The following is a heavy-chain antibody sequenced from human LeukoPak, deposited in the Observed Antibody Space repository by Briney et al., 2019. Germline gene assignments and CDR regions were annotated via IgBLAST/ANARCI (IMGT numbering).Heavy chain of an antibody. D-gene: IGHD3-22*01. CDR1: GYTFTSYG. J-gene: IGHJ4*02. Sequence: GASVKVSCKASGYTFTSYGISWVRQAPGQGLEWMGWISAYNGNTNYAQKLQGRVTMTTGTSTSTAYMELRSLRSDDTAVYYCARGVTYYYDSSGYYLDYWGQGTLVTVSS. V-gene: IGHV1-18*01. CDR2: ISAYNGNT. CDR3: ARGVTYYYDSSGYYLDY.